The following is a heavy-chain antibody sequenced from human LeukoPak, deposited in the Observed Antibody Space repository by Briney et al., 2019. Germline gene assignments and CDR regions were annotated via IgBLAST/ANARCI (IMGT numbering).Heavy chain of an antibody. CDR3: ARGVASRY. D-gene: IGHD5-12*01. J-gene: IGHJ4*02. V-gene: IGHV4-34*01. CDR2: INHSGST. Sequence: SETLSLTCAVYGESFSGYYWSWIRQPPGKGLEWIGEINHSGSTNYNPSLKSRVTISVDTSKNQFSLKLSSVTAADTAVYYCARGVASRYWGQGTLVTVSS. CDR1: GESFSGYY.